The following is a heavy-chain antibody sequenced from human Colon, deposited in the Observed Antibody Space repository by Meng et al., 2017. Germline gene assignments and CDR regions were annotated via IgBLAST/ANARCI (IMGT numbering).Heavy chain of an antibody. CDR1: EYTLSDSY. J-gene: IGHJ5*02. CDR2: INPNSGGT. V-gene: IGHV1-2*02. Sequence: QVQLVQSGAEVKKPGASVKVSCRASEYTLSDSYIFWVRQAPGQGLEWIGTINPNSGGTHSAQKFQGRLTMTRETSISTVYMDLSRLRSDDTAVYYCARTALGFGEPSQQNWFDPWGQGTLVTVSS. CDR3: ARTALGFGEPSQQNWFDP. D-gene: IGHD3-10*01.